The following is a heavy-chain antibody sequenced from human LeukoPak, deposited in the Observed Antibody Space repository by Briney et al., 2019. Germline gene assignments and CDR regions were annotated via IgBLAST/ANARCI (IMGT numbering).Heavy chain of an antibody. V-gene: IGHV3-7*01. CDR2: IKQDGSER. Sequence: GGSLRLSCAASGFTFSDYWMTWVRQAPGKGLEGVANIKQDGSERYYVDSVKGRFTIYRDNAKNSLYLQTNSLRAEDTAVYYCAREAPFASEGYYYYYMDVWGKGTTVTVSS. J-gene: IGHJ6*03. CDR3: AREAPFASEGYYYYYMDV. CDR1: GFTFSDYW.